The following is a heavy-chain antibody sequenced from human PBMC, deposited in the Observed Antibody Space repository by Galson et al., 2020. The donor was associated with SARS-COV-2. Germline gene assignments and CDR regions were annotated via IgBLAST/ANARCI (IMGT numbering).Heavy chain of an antibody. D-gene: IGHD3-9*01. J-gene: IGHJ4*02. CDR1: GFTFNNHA. CDR3: AKDVRRGQDWVDGGLDS. CDR2: ISGSGERM. Sequence: GGSLRLSCVASGFTFNNHAMDWVRQAPGKGLEWVAGISGSGERMYHADSVRGRFTISRDNSKKTLHLQMNYLTVADTATYYCAKDVRRGQDWVDGGLDSWGQGTLVTVSS. V-gene: IGHV3-23*01.